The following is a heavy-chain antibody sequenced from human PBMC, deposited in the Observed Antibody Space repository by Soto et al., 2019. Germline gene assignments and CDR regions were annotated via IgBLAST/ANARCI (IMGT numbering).Heavy chain of an antibody. CDR3: AKGGGGSYLYFDY. D-gene: IGHD1-26*01. Sequence: QVQLVESGGGVVQPGRSLRLACAASGFMFSSYGMHWVRQAPGKGLEWVALMSYDGSKKYYADSVKGRFTISRDKSKNTLYLQMNSLRAEDTAVYYCAKGGGGSYLYFDYWGRGTLVTVSS. J-gene: IGHJ4*02. CDR1: GFMFSSYG. V-gene: IGHV3-30*18. CDR2: MSYDGSKK.